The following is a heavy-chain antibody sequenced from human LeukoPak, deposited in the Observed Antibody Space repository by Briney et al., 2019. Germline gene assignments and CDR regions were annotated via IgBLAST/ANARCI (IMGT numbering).Heavy chain of an antibody. Sequence: PGGSLRLSCAASGFTFSDYYMSWIRQAPGKGLEWVSYTSSSGSTIYYADSVKGRFTISRDNAKNSLYLQMNSLRAEDTAVYYCARDYDSGWYYFDYWGQGTLVTVSS. D-gene: IGHD6-19*01. CDR1: GFTFSDYY. J-gene: IGHJ4*02. CDR2: TSSSGSTI. V-gene: IGHV3-11*04. CDR3: ARDYDSGWYYFDY.